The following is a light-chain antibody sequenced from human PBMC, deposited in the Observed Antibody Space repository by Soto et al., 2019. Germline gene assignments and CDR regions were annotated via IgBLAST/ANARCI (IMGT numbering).Light chain of an antibody. CDR3: CSSGGSPTYV. V-gene: IGLV2-23*02. CDR1: SSNVGSYKL. Sequence: QSALTQPPSVSGSPGQSITISCTGTSSNVGSYKLVSWYQQHPGKAPKPMIFEVNKRPSGVSNRFSGSKSGNTASLTISGLKVEDEADYYCCSSGGSPTYVFGTGTKVTAL. J-gene: IGLJ1*01. CDR2: EVN.